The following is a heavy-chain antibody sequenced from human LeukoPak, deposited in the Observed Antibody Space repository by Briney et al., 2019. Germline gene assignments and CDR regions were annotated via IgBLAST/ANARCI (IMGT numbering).Heavy chain of an antibody. Sequence: SQTLSLTCAVSGGSISSGGYSWSWIRQPTGKGLEWIGYIYHSGSTYYNPSLKSRVTISVDTSKNQFSLKLSSVTAADTALYYCARDRQGWYFSYYYYYMDVWGKGTTVTISS. CDR3: ARDRQGWYFSYYYYYMDV. V-gene: IGHV4-30-4*07. CDR2: IYHSGST. J-gene: IGHJ6*03. CDR1: GGSISSGGYS. D-gene: IGHD6-19*01.